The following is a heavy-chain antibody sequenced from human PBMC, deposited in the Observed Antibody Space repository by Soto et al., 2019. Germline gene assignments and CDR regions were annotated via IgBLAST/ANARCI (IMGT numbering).Heavy chain of an antibody. Sequence: SETLSLTCNVSGGSISSGIYYWNWGRQLPGKGLEWIGYISYTGSTHYNPSLQSRVTMSADTSKNQFSLKLSSVTAADTAVYYCAIRDLGEFCLDPWGQGTLVTVSS. J-gene: IGHJ5*02. CDR2: ISYTGST. D-gene: IGHD3-16*01. CDR3: AIRDLGEFCLDP. CDR1: GGSISSGIYY. V-gene: IGHV4-31*03.